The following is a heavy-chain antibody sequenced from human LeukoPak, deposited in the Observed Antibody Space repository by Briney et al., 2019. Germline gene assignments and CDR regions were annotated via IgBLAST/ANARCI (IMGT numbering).Heavy chain of an antibody. J-gene: IGHJ3*02. CDR1: GYTFTGYY. D-gene: IGHD3-10*01. CDR3: ARDRVLLWFGELGDAFDI. V-gene: IGHV1-2*02. CDR2: INPNSGGT. Sequence: ASVKVSCKASGYTFTGYYMHWVRQAPGQGLEWMGWINPNSGGTNYAQKFQGRVTMTRDTSISTAYMELSGLRSDDTAVYYCARDRVLLWFGELGDAFDIWGQGTMVTVSS.